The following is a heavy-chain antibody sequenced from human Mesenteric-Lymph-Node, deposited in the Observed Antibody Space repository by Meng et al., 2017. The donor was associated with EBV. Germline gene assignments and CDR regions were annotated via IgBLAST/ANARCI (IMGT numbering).Heavy chain of an antibody. CDR3: ARDYFGLGTYYNYDWIDS. V-gene: IGHV4-34*01. J-gene: IGHJ5*01. CDR2: INHSGST. Sequence: QVQLQAGGAGLLKPSETLSLTCAVYGGSFSGYYWSWIRQSPGKGLEWIGEINHSGSTNYNPSLKSRVSISLDTSDNQFSLKLHSVTAADTAVYYCARDYFGLGTYYNYDWIDSWGQGTLVTVSS. D-gene: IGHD3-10*01. CDR1: GGSFSGYY.